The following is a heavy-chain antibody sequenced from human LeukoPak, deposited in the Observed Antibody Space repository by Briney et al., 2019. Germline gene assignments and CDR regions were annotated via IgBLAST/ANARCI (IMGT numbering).Heavy chain of an antibody. J-gene: IGHJ6*02. D-gene: IGHD7-27*01. CDR1: GFTFSGYG. CDR2: ISSSSSYI. CDR3: ARAGDYYYYYGMDV. V-gene: IGHV3-21*01. Sequence: PGGSLRLSCAASGFTFSGYGMHWVRQAPGKGLEWVSSISSSSSYIYYADSVKGRFTISRDNAKNSLYLQMNSLRAEDTAVYYCARAGDYYYYYGMDVWGQGTTVTVSS.